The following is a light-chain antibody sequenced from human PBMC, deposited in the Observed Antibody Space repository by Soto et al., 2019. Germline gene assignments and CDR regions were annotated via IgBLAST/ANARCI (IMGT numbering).Light chain of an antibody. J-gene: IGKJ5*01. CDR1: QSLLHSNGYNY. V-gene: IGKV2-28*01. Sequence: IVMTQTPLSLPVTPGEPASLSCRSSQSLLHSNGYNYLNWYLQKPGQSPQLLIYLGSDRSSGVPDRVSGSGSGTDFTLTISRVQAEDVGVYYCMQAIETPITFGQGTRLEIK. CDR3: MQAIETPIT. CDR2: LGS.